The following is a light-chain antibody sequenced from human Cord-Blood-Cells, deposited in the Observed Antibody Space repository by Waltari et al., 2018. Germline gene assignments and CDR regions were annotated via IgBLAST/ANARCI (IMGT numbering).Light chain of an antibody. Sequence: DIQMTQSPSTLSASVGDRVTSTGRASQSISSWLAWYQQKPGKDPKFLIYKASSLESGVPSRFSGRVSGTEFTLTISSLQPDDFATYYCPQYNSYSYTFGQGTKLEIK. CDR3: PQYNSYSYT. CDR2: KAS. CDR1: QSISSW. J-gene: IGKJ2*01. V-gene: IGKV1-5*03.